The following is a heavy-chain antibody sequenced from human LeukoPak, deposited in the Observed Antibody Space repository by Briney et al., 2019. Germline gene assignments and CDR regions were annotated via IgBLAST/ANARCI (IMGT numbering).Heavy chain of an antibody. V-gene: IGHV3-53*01. CDR2: IYSDGRT. CDR3: ARDSSGYLSFDY. D-gene: IGHD2-15*01. J-gene: IGHJ4*02. CDR1: GFTVSSNS. Sequence: GGSVRLSCAASGFTVSSNSMSWVRQAPGKGLEWVSVIYSDGRTYYADSVKGRFTISRDKSKNTLFLQMNSLRAEDTAVYYCARDSSGYLSFDYWGQGALVTVSS.